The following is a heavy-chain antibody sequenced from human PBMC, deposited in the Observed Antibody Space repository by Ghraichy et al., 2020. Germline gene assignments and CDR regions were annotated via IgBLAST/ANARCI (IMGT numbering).Heavy chain of an antibody. D-gene: IGHD3-16*01. V-gene: IGHV3-48*02. J-gene: IGHJ4*02. Sequence: LTCAASGFTFSSYSMNWVRQAPGKGLEWVSYISSSSTIYYADSVKGRFTISRDNAKNSLYLQMNSLRDEDTAVYYCAREGGYWGQGTLVTVSS. CDR2: ISSSSTI. CDR1: GFTFSSYS. CDR3: AREGGY.